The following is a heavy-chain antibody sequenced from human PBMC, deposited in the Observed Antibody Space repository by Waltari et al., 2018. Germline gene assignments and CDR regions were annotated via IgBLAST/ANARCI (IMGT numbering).Heavy chain of an antibody. Sequence: QVQLVQSGAEVKKPGAPVKVSCKVSGYTLPELSMHWLRQATGKGLEWMGGFDPEDGETIYAQKFQGRVTMTEDTSTDTAYMELSSLRSEDTAVYYCATPYGSGTYYYYGMDVWGQGTTVTVSS. CDR3: ATPYGSGTYYYYGMDV. D-gene: IGHD3-10*01. V-gene: IGHV1-24*01. J-gene: IGHJ6*02. CDR2: FDPEDGET. CDR1: GYTLPELS.